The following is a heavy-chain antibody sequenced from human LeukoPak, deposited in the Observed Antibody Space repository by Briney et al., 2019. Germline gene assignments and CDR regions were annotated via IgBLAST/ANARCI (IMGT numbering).Heavy chain of an antibody. CDR1: GFTFNSYG. D-gene: IGHD3-22*01. CDR3: ARGPYYYDISGSPRGDY. Sequence: GGSLRLSCAASGFTFNSYGMHWVRQAPGKGLEWVALIWYDGTNKYYADSVKGRFTISRDSSKNTLYLQMNNLRAEDTAVYYCARGPYYYDISGSPRGDYWGQGTLVTVSP. J-gene: IGHJ4*02. CDR2: IWYDGTNK. V-gene: IGHV3-33*01.